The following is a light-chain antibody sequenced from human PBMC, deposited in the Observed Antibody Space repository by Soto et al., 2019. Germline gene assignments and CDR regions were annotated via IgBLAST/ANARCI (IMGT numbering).Light chain of an antibody. Sequence: EIVMTQSPASLSASPGESATLSCRASQSVNSDLAWYQHKPGQAPRLLIYGASTRATGIPARFSGSGSGTEFTLTITSLQSEDFAVYYCHQYNDWPPLTFGGGTKVEI. CDR2: GAS. J-gene: IGKJ4*01. V-gene: IGKV3-15*01. CDR3: HQYNDWPPLT. CDR1: QSVNSD.